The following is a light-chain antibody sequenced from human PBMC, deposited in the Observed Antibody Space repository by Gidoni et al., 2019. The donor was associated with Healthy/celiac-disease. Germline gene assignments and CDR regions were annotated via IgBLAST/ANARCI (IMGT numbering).Light chain of an antibody. CDR2: GAS. CDR3: QQYNNWPPWT. Sequence: EIVMTQSPATLSVSPGENATLSCRASKSVSSNLAWYQQKPGQAPRLLIYGASTRATGIPARFSGSGSGTEFTLTISSLQSEDFAVYYCQQYNNWPPWTFGQGTKVEIK. V-gene: IGKV3-15*01. CDR1: KSVSSN. J-gene: IGKJ1*01.